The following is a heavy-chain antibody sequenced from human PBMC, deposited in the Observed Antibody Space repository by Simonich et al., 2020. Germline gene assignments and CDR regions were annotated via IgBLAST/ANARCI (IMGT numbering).Heavy chain of an antibody. J-gene: IGHJ5*02. Sequence: QVQLQQWGAGLLKPLETLSLTCAVYGGSFSGYYWSWIRQSPWKGLDGIWEIKPSGSTTIHPALKSLVNQSVDPSHKQFSLKMRSLTAAYPAVYYCARCGLVNYDILTGYHNWFDPWGQGTLVTVSS. D-gene: IGHD3-9*01. CDR3: ARCGLVNYDILTGYHNWFDP. CDR1: GGSFSGYY. V-gene: IGHV4-34*01. CDR2: IKPSGST.